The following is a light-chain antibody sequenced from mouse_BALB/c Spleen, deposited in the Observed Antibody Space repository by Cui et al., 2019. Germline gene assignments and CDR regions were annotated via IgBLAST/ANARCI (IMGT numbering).Light chain of an antibody. J-gene: IGKJ1*01. V-gene: IGKV4-55*01. CDR1: SSVSY. Sequence: QIVLTQSPAIMSASPGEKVTMNCSASSSVSYMYWYQQKPGSSPRLLIYDTSNLASGVPVRFSGSGSGTSYSLTISRMEAEDAATYYCQQWSSYPRTFGGGTKLEIK. CDR3: QQWSSYPRT. CDR2: DTS.